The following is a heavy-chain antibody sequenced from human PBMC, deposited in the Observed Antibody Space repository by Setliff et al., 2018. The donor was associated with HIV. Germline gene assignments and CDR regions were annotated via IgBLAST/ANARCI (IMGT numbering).Heavy chain of an antibody. CDR2: MYHSGNT. V-gene: IGHV4-28*03. J-gene: IGHJ3*02. Sequence: PSETLSLTCDVSGYSITSTNWWGWIRQRPGKGLEWIGYMYHSGNTYYNPFLKSRLTMSIDTSKNQFSLKLTSVTAVDTAVYFCARGGAFYYYDSNGNFMSGGAKDTFDIWGQGTMVTVSS. D-gene: IGHD3-22*01. CDR1: GYSITSTNW. CDR3: ARGGAFYYYDSNGNFMSGGAKDTFDI.